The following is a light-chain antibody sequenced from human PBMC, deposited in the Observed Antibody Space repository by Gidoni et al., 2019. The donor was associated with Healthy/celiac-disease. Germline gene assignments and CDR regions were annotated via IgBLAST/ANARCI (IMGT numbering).Light chain of an antibody. V-gene: IGKV3-15*01. CDR3: QHYNNWPLT. CDR2: GAS. Sequence: EIVMTQSPATLSVSPGERATLSCRASQSVSSNLAWYQQKPGQAPRLLIYGASTRATDIPARFSGRGSGTEFTLTIRSLQSEDFAVYYCQHYNNWPLTFGGGTKVEIK. CDR1: QSVSSN. J-gene: IGKJ4*01.